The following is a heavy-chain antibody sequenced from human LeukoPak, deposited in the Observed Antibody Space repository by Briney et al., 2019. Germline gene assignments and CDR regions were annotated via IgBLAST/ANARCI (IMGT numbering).Heavy chain of an antibody. CDR3: ARHSVYRFIYYFDY. CDR2: IYYSGST. D-gene: IGHD3-10*01. Sequence: SETLSLTCTVSGGSISSSSYSWGWIRQPPGKGLEWIGSIYYSGSTYYNPSLKSRVTISVDTSKNHFSLKLSSVTAADTAIYYCARHSVYRFIYYFDYWGQGTLVTVSS. J-gene: IGHJ4*02. CDR1: GGSISSSSYS. V-gene: IGHV4-39*01.